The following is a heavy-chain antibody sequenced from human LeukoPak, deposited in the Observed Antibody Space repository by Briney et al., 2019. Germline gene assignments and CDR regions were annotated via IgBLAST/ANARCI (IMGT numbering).Heavy chain of an antibody. Sequence: GGSLRLSCAASGFTFSSYAMTWVRQAPGKGLEWVSAISGSGDSTYYADSVKGRFTISRDNSKNTLYLQMNSLRAEDTAVYYCAKKSRVDILTEWGQGTLVTVSS. CDR3: AKKSRVDILTE. CDR2: ISGSGDST. CDR1: GFTFSSYA. J-gene: IGHJ4*02. V-gene: IGHV3-23*01. D-gene: IGHD3-9*01.